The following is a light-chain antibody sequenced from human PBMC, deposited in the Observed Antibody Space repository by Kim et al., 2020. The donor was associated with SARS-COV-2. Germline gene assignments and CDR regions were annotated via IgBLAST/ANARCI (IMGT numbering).Light chain of an antibody. CDR1: SLRSYD. Sequence: LGQTGRITCQGASLRSYDASWYQQKPGQAPVLVIYGKNNRPSGIPDRFSGASSGNTASLTITGAQAEDEADYYCNSRDSSGNHEVVFGGGTQLTVL. CDR2: GKN. CDR3: NSRDSSGNHEVV. V-gene: IGLV3-19*01. J-gene: IGLJ2*01.